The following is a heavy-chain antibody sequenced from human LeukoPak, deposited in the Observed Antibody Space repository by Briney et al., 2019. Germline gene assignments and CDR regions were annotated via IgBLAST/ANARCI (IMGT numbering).Heavy chain of an antibody. CDR2: ISPGSGTI. J-gene: IGHJ6*03. CDR1: GFSFNRRG. V-gene: IGHV3-48*04. CDR3: ARIDGPTAYTYYMDL. Sequence: GGSLRLSCATSGFSFNRRGMNWVRHPPGKGLEWVSYISPGSGTIHYAESVKGRFTVSRDDAKNSLYLQMNTLRAEDTAVYYCARIDGPTAYTYYMDLWGKGTTVTVAS. D-gene: IGHD3-16*01.